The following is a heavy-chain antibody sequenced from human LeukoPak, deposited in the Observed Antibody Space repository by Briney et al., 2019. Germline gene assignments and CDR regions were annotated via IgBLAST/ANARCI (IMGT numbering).Heavy chain of an antibody. CDR1: GFTFSSYE. CDR3: AKGRGLSYDYGVDY. D-gene: IGHD4-17*01. V-gene: IGHV3-48*03. CDR2: ISSSGSTI. J-gene: IGHJ4*02. Sequence: GGSLRLSCAASGFTFSSYEMNWVRQASGKGLEWVSYISSSGSTIYYADSVKGRFTISRDNAKNSLYLQMNSLRAEDMALYYCAKGRGLSYDYGVDYWGQGTLVTVSS.